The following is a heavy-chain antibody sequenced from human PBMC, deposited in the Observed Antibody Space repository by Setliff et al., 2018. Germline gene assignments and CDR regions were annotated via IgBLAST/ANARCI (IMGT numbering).Heavy chain of an antibody. J-gene: IGHJ5*02. V-gene: IGHV3-7*01. D-gene: IGHD3-3*01. CDR3: SRDVYDFRTGQADP. CDR1: GFTFSSLW. CDR2: INQGGGDQ. Sequence: GESLKISCAASGFTFSSLWMAWVRQAPGKGLEWVANINQGGGDQFYVDSVRGRFIISRDNAKNSLYLHMNSLRADDTAVYYCSRDVYDFRTGQADPWGQGTLVTVS.